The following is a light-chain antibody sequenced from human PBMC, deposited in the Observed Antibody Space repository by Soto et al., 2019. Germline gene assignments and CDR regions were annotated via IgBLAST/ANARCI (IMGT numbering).Light chain of an antibody. Sequence: MTQATSSLYASVGDSVTLPWXASQNVKKWLAWYQQKPGKAPSLLIYEASTLQNGVPSRFGGSGSETEFTLTINSLQPDDSATYYCQQNNRYSCTFGQGTKVDIK. CDR3: QQNNRYSCT. CDR1: QNVKKW. CDR2: EAS. V-gene: IGKV1-5*03. J-gene: IGKJ1*01.